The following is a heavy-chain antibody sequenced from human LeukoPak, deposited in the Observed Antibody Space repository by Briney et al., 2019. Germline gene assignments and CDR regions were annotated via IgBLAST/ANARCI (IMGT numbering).Heavy chain of an antibody. J-gene: IGHJ4*02. CDR1: GYTFTAYY. V-gene: IGHV1-2*02. CDR3: ARVGYVWGSYRLSIAFDY. CDR2: INPNSGGT. Sequence: ASVKVSCKASGYTFTAYYMHWVRQAPGQGLEWMGWINPNSGGTNYAQKFQGRVTMTRDTSISTAYMELSRLRSDDTAVYYCARVGYVWGSYRLSIAFDYWGQGTLVTVSS. D-gene: IGHD3-16*02.